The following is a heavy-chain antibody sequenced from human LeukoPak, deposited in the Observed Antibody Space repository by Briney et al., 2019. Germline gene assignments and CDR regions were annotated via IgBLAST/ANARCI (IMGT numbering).Heavy chain of an antibody. CDR2: IIPVLGIV. Sequence: ASVKVSCKASGGTFSSYAISWVRQAPGQGLEWMGRIIPVLGIVNYAQKFQGRVTITADESTSTAYMEPSSLRSEDTAVYYCAREVFRVSPFDPWGQGTLVTVSS. J-gene: IGHJ5*02. D-gene: IGHD6-13*01. V-gene: IGHV1-69*04. CDR3: AREVFRVSPFDP. CDR1: GGTFSSYA.